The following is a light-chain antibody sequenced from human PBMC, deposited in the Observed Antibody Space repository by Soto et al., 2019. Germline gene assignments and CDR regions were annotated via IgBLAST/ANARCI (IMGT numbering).Light chain of an antibody. CDR1: QSISSW. J-gene: IGKJ1*01. V-gene: IGKV1-5*01. Sequence: DIQMTQSPSTLSASVGDRVTITCRASQSISSWLAWYQQKPGKAPKLLIYDASSLESGVPSRFSGSGSGTKFTPTISSLQPDDFATYSCQQYKWTFGQGTKVNIK. CDR2: DAS. CDR3: QQYKWT.